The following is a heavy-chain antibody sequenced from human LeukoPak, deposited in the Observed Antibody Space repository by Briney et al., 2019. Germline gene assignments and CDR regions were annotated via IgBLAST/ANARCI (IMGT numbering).Heavy chain of an antibody. D-gene: IGHD6-13*01. CDR2: MNPNSGNT. CDR1: GYTFTSYA. J-gene: IGHJ6*03. Sequence: ASVKVSCKASGYTFTSYAMNWVRQATGQGLEWMGWMNPNSGNTGYAQKFQGRVTMTRNTSMSTAYMELSSLRSEDTAVYYCATNRYSSSWGNYYYYYMDVWGKGTTVTISS. V-gene: IGHV1-8*01. CDR3: ATNRYSSSWGNYYYYYMDV.